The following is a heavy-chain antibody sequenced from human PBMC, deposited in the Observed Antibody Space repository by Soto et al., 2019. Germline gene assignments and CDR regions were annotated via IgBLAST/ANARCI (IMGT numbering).Heavy chain of an antibody. CDR3: ARGIVGATFAY. D-gene: IGHD1-26*01. Sequence: GGSLRLSCAASGFTFSGYAMSWVRQAPGKGLEWVSAISGSGGSTYYADSVKGRFTISRDNSKNTLYLQMNSLRAEDTAVYYCARGIVGATFAYWGQGTLVTVSS. CDR1: GFTFSGYA. CDR2: ISGSGGST. J-gene: IGHJ4*02. V-gene: IGHV3-23*01.